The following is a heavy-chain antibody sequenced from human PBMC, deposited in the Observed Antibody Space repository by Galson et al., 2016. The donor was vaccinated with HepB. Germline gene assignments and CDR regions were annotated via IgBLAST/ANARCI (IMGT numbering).Heavy chain of an antibody. CDR2: IQNPGST. J-gene: IGHJ6*01. CDR1: SGSVSSGGYY. V-gene: IGHV4-61*08. D-gene: IGHD4-17*01. CDR3: ARIGYGDYWAGIMDV. Sequence: ETLSLTCTVSSGSVSSGGYYWSWVRQSPGKGLEWIGYIQNPGSTNYNPSLKGRVTISIDRSKNQFFLELTSVTAADTAVYYCARIGYGDYWAGIMDVWGQGTTATVSS.